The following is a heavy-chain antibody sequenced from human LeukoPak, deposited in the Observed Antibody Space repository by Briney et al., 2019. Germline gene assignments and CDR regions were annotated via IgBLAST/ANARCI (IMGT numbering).Heavy chain of an antibody. V-gene: IGHV4-4*07. CDR3: AREGRSSSSGY. J-gene: IGHJ4*02. Sequence: PSETLSLTCSVSGGSISSYYRTWVRQPAGEGLEWIGRISSSGNTNYNPSLKSRVTMSVDTSKNQFSLKLSSVTAADTAVYYCAREGRSSSSGYWGQGTLVTVSS. CDR1: GGSISSYY. D-gene: IGHD6-6*01. CDR2: ISSSGNT.